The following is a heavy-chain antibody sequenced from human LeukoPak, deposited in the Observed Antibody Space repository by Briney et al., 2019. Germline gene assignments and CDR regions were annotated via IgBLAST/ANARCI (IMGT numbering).Heavy chain of an antibody. CDR3: ARDRETYSSSWEFDY. D-gene: IGHD6-13*01. V-gene: IGHV3-30-3*01. Sequence: PGRSLRLSCAASGFTFSSYAMHWVRQAPGKGLEWVAVISYDGSNKYYADSVKGRFTISRDNSKNTLYLQMNSPRAEDTAVYYCARDRETYSSSWEFDYWGQGTLVTVSS. J-gene: IGHJ4*02. CDR2: ISYDGSNK. CDR1: GFTFSSYA.